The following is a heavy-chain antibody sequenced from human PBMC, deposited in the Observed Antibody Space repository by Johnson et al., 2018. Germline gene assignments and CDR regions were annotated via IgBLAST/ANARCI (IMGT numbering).Heavy chain of an antibody. CDR3: ERSMNRGGNDNDGYCDL. V-gene: IGHV3-74*01. Sequence: VQLQESGGGLVQPGGSLRFSCAASGFTFSNYWMHWVRQGPGKGLVWVSRIGRDGRNTDYADSVKGRFTISRDNAKNTLYLQMSSLRAEDTALYYVERSMNRGGNDNDGYCDLGGRGTRVTVSS. CDR2: IGRDGRNT. J-gene: IGHJ2*01. CDR1: GFTFSNYW. D-gene: IGHD2-15*01.